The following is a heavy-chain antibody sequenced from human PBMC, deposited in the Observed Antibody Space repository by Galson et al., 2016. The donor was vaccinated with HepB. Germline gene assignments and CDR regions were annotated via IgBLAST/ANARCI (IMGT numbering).Heavy chain of an antibody. J-gene: IGHJ6*02. CDR2: IYPDDSNV. CDR1: GYTFSHYW. CDR3: VRRGTSSGGYYYYGLDV. D-gene: IGHD6-25*01. V-gene: IGHV5-51*01. Sequence: QSGAEVKKPGESLQISCKASGYTFSHYWIAWVRQMPGKGLEWMGNIYPDDSNVRYSPSLEGHVTIPAARSSDTAYLQWNSLRAPDTAIYFCVRRGTSSGGYYYYGLDVWGQGTAVTVSS.